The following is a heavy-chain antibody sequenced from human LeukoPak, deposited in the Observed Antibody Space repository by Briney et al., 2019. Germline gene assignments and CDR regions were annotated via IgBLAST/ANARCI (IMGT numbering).Heavy chain of an antibody. Sequence: SVKVSCKASGGTFSSYAISWVRQAPGQGLEWMGGIIPIFGTANYAQKFQGRVTITADESTSTAYMELSSLRSEDTAVYYCARGRSMVRGVMAFGYWGQGTLVTVSS. D-gene: IGHD3-10*01. CDR3: ARGRSMVRGVMAFGY. J-gene: IGHJ4*02. CDR1: GGTFSSYA. CDR2: IIPIFGTA. V-gene: IGHV1-69*13.